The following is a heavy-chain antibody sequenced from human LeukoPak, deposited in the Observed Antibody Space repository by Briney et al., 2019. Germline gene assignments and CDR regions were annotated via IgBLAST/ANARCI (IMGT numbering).Heavy chain of an antibody. V-gene: IGHV3-74*01. CDR2: ISSDGSTI. Sequence: GGSLRLSCAAPGFTFSSYWMHWVRQAPGRGLVWVSRISSDGSTITYADSVKGRFTISRDNAKNTLYLQMNSLRAEDTAVYYCARDPAEWELPSDCWGQGTLVTVSS. D-gene: IGHD1-26*01. CDR3: ARDPAEWELPSDC. J-gene: IGHJ4*02. CDR1: GFTFSSYW.